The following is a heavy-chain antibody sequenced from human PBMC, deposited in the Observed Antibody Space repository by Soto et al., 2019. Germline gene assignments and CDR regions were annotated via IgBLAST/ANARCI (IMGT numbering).Heavy chain of an antibody. CDR3: AREYCSSTSCSPNDYYYGMDV. V-gene: IGHV1-69*01. Sequence: QVQLVQSGAEVKKPGTSVKVSCKASGGTFSSYAISWVRQAPGQGLEWMGGIIPIFGTANYAQKFKGRVTITADESTSTAYMELSSLRSEDTAVYYCAREYCSSTSCSPNDYYYGMDVWGQGTTVTVSS. CDR1: GGTFSSYA. CDR2: IIPIFGTA. D-gene: IGHD2-2*01. J-gene: IGHJ6*02.